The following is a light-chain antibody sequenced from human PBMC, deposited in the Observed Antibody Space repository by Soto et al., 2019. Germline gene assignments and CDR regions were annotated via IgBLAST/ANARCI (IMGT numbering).Light chain of an antibody. CDR1: RSVSSSY. CDR2: DAS. J-gene: IGKJ5*01. V-gene: IGKV3D-20*02. CDR3: QQRSNWIT. Sequence: IVVTQSPGIPSLFPGERATHSCMAGRSVSSSYLAWYQQKPGQAPRLLIYDASSRATGIPARFSGSGSGTDFTLTISSLEPEDFAVYYCQQRSNWITFGQGTRLEIK.